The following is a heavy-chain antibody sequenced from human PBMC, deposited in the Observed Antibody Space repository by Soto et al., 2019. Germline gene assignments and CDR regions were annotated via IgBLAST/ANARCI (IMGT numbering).Heavy chain of an antibody. CDR1: GCSISSGDYY. CDR2: IYYSGST. V-gene: IGHV4-30-4*01. CDR3: ARNYGSGSLGFDP. D-gene: IGHD3-10*01. J-gene: IGHJ5*02. Sequence: QVQLQESGPGLVKPSQTLSLTCTVSGCSISSGDYYWSWIRQPPGKGLEWIGYIYYSGSTYYNPSLTRRVTISVDTSKNQFSLKLSSVTAADTAVYYCARNYGSGSLGFDPWGQGPLVTVSS.